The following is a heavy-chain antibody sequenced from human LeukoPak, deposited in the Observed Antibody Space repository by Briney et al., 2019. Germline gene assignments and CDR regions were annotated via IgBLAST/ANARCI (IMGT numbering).Heavy chain of an antibody. D-gene: IGHD6-13*01. CDR3: ARNWYSSSWYGVYFDY. J-gene: IGHJ4*02. CDR1: GYTFTSYG. CDR2: IIPIFGTA. V-gene: IGHV1-69*13. Sequence: SVNVSCTASGYTFTSYGISWVRQAPGQGLEWMGGIIPIFGTANYAQKFQGRVTITADESTSTAYMELSSLRSEDTAVYYCARNWYSSSWYGVYFDYWGQGTLVTVSS.